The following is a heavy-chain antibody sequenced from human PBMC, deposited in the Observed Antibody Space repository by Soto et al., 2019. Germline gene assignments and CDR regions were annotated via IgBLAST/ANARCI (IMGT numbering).Heavy chain of an antibody. Sequence: RASVKVSCKASGYTFTSYAMHWVRQAPGQRLEWMGWINAGNGNTKYSQKFQGRVTITRDTSASTAYMELSSLRSEDTAVYYCASSSGYDFFFDYYYYMDVWGKGTTVTVSS. V-gene: IGHV1-3*01. J-gene: IGHJ6*03. D-gene: IGHD5-12*01. CDR2: INAGNGNT. CDR1: GYTFTSYA. CDR3: ASSSGYDFFFDYYYYMDV.